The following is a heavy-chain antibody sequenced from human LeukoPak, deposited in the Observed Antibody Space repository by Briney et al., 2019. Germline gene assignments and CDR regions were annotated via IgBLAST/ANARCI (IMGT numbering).Heavy chain of an antibody. CDR3: ARYDY. CDR1: GGSISSYY. CDR2: INHSGST. D-gene: IGHD1-26*01. V-gene: IGHV4-34*01. J-gene: IGHJ4*02. Sequence: SETLSLTCTVSGGSISSYYWSWIRQPPGKGLEWVGEINHSGSTNYNPSLKSRVTISVDTSKNQFSLKLSSVTAADTAVYYCARYDYWGQGTLVTVSS.